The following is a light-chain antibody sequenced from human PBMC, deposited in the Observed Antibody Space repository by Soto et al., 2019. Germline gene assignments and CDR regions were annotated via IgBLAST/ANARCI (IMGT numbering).Light chain of an antibody. V-gene: IGKV3-15*01. Sequence: IVLTHSPATLSVSPWERATLSCRASQSVRSKVAWYQQKPGQAPRLLIFGASTRATNIPARFSGSGSGTEFTLTISSLQSEDFAVYYCQQYFYWPPLSFGGGTKVDIK. CDR3: QQYFYWPPLS. CDR1: QSVRSK. J-gene: IGKJ4*01. CDR2: GAS.